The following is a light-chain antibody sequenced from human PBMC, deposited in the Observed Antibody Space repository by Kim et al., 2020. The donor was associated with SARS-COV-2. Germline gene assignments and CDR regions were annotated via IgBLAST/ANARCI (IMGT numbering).Light chain of an antibody. CDR1: NRGSES. CDR3: QLWQRGTWV. Sequence: SYELTQPLSVSVALGQTARLTCGGNNRGSESVHWYQQRPGQAPVLVIYRDSGRPSGIPERFSGSNSGNTATLTISRAQAGDEADYYCQLWQRGTWVFGGVTRLTVL. J-gene: IGLJ3*02. CDR2: RDS. V-gene: IGLV3-9*01.